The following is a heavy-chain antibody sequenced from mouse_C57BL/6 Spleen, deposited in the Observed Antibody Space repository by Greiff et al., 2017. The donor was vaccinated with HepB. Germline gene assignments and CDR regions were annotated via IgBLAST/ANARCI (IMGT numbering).Heavy chain of an antibody. CDR2: IHPNSGST. Sequence: VQLQQSGAELVKSGASVKLSCKASGYTFTSYWMHWVKQRPGQGLEWIGMIHPNSGSTNYNEKFKSKATLTVDKSSSTAYMQLSSLTSEDSAVYYCAREDWYFDVWGTGATVTVSS. CDR1: GYTFTSYW. V-gene: IGHV1-64*01. J-gene: IGHJ1*03. CDR3: AREDWYFDV.